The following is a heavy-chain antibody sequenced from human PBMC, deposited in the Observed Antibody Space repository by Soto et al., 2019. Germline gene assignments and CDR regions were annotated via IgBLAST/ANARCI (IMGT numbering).Heavy chain of an antibody. J-gene: IGHJ4*02. V-gene: IGHV4-4*02. CDR2: IYHSGTT. CDR3: ASWGGLPLARLY. D-gene: IGHD3-16*01. Sequence: QVQLQESGPGLVKPSGTLALTCAVSGDSIDNSYWWTWVRPSPGKGLEWIGEIYHSGTTNYNPSLESRVTISVDRSKNEFSLPLDSVTAADTAVYYCASWGGLPLARLYWGQGALVTVSS. CDR1: GDSIDNSYW.